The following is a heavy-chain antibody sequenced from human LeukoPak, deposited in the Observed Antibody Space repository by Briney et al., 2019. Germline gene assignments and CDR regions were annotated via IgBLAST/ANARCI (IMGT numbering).Heavy chain of an antibody. V-gene: IGHV3-23*01. D-gene: IGHD1-26*01. CDR2: ISGSTGNT. J-gene: IGHJ4*02. CDR1: GFTFEKYA. CDR3: AKVLAGAGTRPLGY. Sequence: GGSLRLSCAASGFTFEKYAMSWVRQAPGKGLEWVSLISGSTGNTYYADSVQGRFAISRDNSKNTLFLQLNILRAEDTAVYYCAKVLAGAGTRPLGYWGQGTLVTVSS.